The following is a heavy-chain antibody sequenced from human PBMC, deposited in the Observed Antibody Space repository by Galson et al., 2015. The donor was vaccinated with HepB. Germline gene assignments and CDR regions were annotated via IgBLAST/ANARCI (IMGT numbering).Heavy chain of an antibody. V-gene: IGHV1-2*06. J-gene: IGHJ6*03. D-gene: IGHD1-26*01. CDR1: GYTFTGYY. Sequence: SVKVSCKASGYTFTGYYMHWVRQAPGQGLEWMGRINPNSGGTNYAQKFQGRVTMTRDTSISTAYMELSRLRSDDTAVYYCARARGGAATYYYYYMDVWSKGTTVTVSS. CDR3: ARARGGAATYYYYYMDV. CDR2: INPNSGGT.